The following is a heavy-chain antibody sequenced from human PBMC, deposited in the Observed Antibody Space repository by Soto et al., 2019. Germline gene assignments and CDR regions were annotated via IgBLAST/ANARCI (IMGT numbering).Heavy chain of an antibody. CDR2: IYWDEER. Sequence: QITLKESGPTLVKPTQTLTLTCTFSGFSLSTSGVGVGWIRQPPGKALDWLAVIYWDEERRYSPSLENRLTITRDTSENHVVLTMTNMDPVDTATYYCAYSPYLTWFNAFDIWGRGTVVTVSS. V-gene: IGHV2-5*02. CDR3: AYSPYLTWFNAFDI. CDR1: GFSLSTSGVG. D-gene: IGHD3-9*01. J-gene: IGHJ3*02.